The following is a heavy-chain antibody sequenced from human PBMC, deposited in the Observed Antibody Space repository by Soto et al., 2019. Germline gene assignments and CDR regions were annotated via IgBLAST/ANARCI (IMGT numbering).Heavy chain of an antibody. Sequence: GESLKISCKGSGYSFTSYWIGWVRQMPGKGLEWMGIIYPGDSDTRYSPSFQGQVTISADKSISTAYLQWSSLRASDTAQYYCARLAPIYHDISGLDYWGQGTLVTVS. CDR1: GYSFTSYW. J-gene: IGHJ4*02. CDR2: IYPGDSDT. V-gene: IGHV5-51*01. D-gene: IGHD3-22*01. CDR3: ARLAPIYHDISGLDY.